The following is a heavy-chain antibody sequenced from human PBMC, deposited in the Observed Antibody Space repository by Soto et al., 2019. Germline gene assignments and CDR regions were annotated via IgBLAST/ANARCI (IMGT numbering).Heavy chain of an antibody. CDR2: ISDGGGST. Sequence: PGGSLRLSCAASGFTFSNYGMSWVRQAPGKGLEWVSVISDGGGSTFYADSVKGRFTISRDNSKNTLYLQMNGLRADDTAVYSCARSRYTGSHLDYWGQGTQVTVSS. V-gene: IGHV3-23*01. CDR3: ARSRYTGSHLDY. J-gene: IGHJ4*02. D-gene: IGHD1-26*01. CDR1: GFTFSNYG.